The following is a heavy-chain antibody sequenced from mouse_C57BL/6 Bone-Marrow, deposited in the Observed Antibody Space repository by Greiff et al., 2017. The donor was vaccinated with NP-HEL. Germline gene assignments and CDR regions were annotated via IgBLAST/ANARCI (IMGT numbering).Heavy chain of an antibody. CDR1: GFTFSDYG. CDR2: ISSGSSTI. D-gene: IGHD1-1*01. J-gene: IGHJ1*03. Sequence: EVNVVESGGGLVKPGGSLKLSCAASGFTFSDYGMHWVRQAPEKGLEWVAYISSGSSTIYYADTVKGRFTISRDNAKNTLFLQMTSLRSEDTAMYYCARDYGQPSYWYFDVWGTGTTVTVSS. CDR3: ARDYGQPSYWYFDV. V-gene: IGHV5-17*01.